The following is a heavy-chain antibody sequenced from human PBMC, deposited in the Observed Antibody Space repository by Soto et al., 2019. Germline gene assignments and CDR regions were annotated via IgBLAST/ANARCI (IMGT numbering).Heavy chain of an antibody. CDR2: IYYSGST. Sequence: KPSETLSLTCTVSGGSISSYYWSWIRQPPGKGLEWIGYIYYSGSTNYNPSLKSRVTISVDTSKNQFSLKLSSVTAADTAVYYCARRYEEVGHENYYYYYYMDVWGKGTTVTVSS. V-gene: IGHV4-59*08. J-gene: IGHJ6*03. CDR1: GGSISSYY. D-gene: IGHD1-20*01. CDR3: ARRYEEVGHENYYYYYYMDV.